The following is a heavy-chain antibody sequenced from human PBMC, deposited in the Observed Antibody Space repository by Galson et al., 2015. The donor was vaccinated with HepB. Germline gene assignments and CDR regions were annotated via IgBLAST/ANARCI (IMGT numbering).Heavy chain of an antibody. J-gene: IGHJ3*02. CDR1: GYSFNTYW. D-gene: IGHD3-3*01. Sequence: QSGAEVKKPGESLKISCKASGYSFNTYWIVWVRQMPGKGLEWMGIIYPDYSDTRYSPSFQGRVTISADKSISTAYLQWSSLKASDTAVYYCARTRTMTNYDAFDIWGQGTMVTVSS. V-gene: IGHV5-51*03. CDR2: IYPDYSDT. CDR3: ARTRTMTNYDAFDI.